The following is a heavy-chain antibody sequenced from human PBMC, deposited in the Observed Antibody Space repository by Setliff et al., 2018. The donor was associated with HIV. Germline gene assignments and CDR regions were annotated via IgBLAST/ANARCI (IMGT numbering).Heavy chain of an antibody. CDR2: IKSRTVTETT. CDR3: TRPQYIYDNSDSDN. V-gene: IGHV3-15*01. D-gene: IGHD3-22*01. Sequence: GGSLRLSCAAAGFTFSKAWMSWFRQTPGKGLEWVGRIKSRTVTETTDVAAPVKGRFTISRDDSQNMVYLQMNSLKTEDTAIYYCTRPQYIYDNSDSDNWGQGALVTVSS. CDR1: GFTFSKAW. J-gene: IGHJ4*02.